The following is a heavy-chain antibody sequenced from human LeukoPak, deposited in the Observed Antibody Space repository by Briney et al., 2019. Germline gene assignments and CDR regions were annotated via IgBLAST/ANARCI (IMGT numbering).Heavy chain of an antibody. D-gene: IGHD3-10*01. CDR1: GFTFSSYA. Sequence: GGSLRLSCAASGFTFSSYAMSWVRQAPGKGLEWVSAISGSGGSTYYADSVKGRFTISRDNSKNTLYLQMNSLRAEDTAVYYCAKDAWYGSGSWGRPDAFDIWGQGTMVTVSS. V-gene: IGHV3-23*01. CDR3: AKDAWYGSGSWGRPDAFDI. CDR2: ISGSGGST. J-gene: IGHJ3*02.